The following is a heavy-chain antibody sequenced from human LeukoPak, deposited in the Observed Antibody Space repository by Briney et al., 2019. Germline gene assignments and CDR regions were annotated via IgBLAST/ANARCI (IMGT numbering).Heavy chain of an antibody. CDR1: GGSFSGYY. CDR3: ARVGRGTMVRGVMTIDY. CDR2: INHSGST. Sequence: SETLSLTCAVYGGSFSGYYWSWIRQPPGKGLEWIGEINHSGSTNCNPSLKSRVTISVDTSKNQFSLKLSSVTAADTAVYYCARVGRGTMVRGVMTIDYWGQGTLVTVSS. V-gene: IGHV4-34*01. D-gene: IGHD3-10*01. J-gene: IGHJ4*02.